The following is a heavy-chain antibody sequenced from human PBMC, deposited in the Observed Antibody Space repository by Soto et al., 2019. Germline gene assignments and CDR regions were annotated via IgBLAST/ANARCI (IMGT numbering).Heavy chain of an antibody. CDR2: IWYDGSNK. V-gene: IGHV3-33*08. CDR1: GFTFSNAW. J-gene: IGHJ4*02. CDR3: ALEYSSSTPLDH. Sequence: PGGSLRLSCAASGFTFSNAWMSWVRQAPGKGLEWVAVIWYDGSNKYYADSVKGRFTISRDNSKNTLYLQMNSLRAEDTAVYYCALEYSSSTPLDHWGQGTLVTVSS. D-gene: IGHD6-6*01.